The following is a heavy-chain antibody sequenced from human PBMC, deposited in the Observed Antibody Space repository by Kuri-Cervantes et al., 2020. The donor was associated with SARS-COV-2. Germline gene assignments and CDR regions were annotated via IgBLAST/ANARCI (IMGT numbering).Heavy chain of an antibody. J-gene: IGHJ1*01. CDR3: AKDCGSLAIFGVVLQYFQH. V-gene: IGHV3-23*01. Sequence: GGSLRLSCAASGFALTNYVMNWVRQAPGKGLEWVSSIRGSGGSTYYADSVKGRFTISRDNSKNTLYLEMNSLTADDTAVYYCAKDCGSLAIFGVVLQYFQHWGQGTLVTVSS. CDR2: IRGSGGST. D-gene: IGHD3-3*01. CDR1: GFALTNYV.